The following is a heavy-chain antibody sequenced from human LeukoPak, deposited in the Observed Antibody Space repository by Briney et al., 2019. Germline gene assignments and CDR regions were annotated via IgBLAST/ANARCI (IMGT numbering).Heavy chain of an antibody. V-gene: IGHV3-74*01. Sequence: PGGSLRLSCAASGFTFSSYAMSWVRQAPGKGLVWVSRINSDGSSTSYADSVKGRFTISRDNAKNTLYLQMNSLRAEDTAVYYCARDSYYDSSGYLPRYWGQGTLVTVSS. CDR1: GFTFSSYA. CDR2: INSDGSST. J-gene: IGHJ4*02. D-gene: IGHD3-22*01. CDR3: ARDSYYDSSGYLPRY.